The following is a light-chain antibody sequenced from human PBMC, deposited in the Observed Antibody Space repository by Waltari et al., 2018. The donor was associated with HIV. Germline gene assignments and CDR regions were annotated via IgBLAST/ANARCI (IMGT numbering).Light chain of an antibody. CDR1: QSLLHSNGYNY. Sequence: EIVMTQAPLSLPVTPGEPASISCRSSQSLLHSNGYNYLDWYLQKPGQSPQLLIYLGSSGASGVPDRFSGSGSGTNFTLKISRVEADDVGVYYCMQALQTPLITFGQGTRLEIK. CDR2: LGS. CDR3: MQALQTPLIT. J-gene: IGKJ5*01. V-gene: IGKV2-28*01.